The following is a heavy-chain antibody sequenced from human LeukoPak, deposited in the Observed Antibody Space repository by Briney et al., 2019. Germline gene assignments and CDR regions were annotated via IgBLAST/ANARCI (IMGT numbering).Heavy chain of an antibody. D-gene: IGHD6-13*01. CDR3: ARLGDPYSSSWYFDL. Sequence: SETLSPTCTVSGGSISSYYWSWIRQPPGKGLEWIGYIYYSGSTNYNPSLKSRVTISVDTSKNQFSLKLSSVTAADTAVYYCARLGDPYSSSWYFDLWGRGTLVTVSS. CDR2: IYYSGST. V-gene: IGHV4-59*08. CDR1: GGSISSYY. J-gene: IGHJ2*01.